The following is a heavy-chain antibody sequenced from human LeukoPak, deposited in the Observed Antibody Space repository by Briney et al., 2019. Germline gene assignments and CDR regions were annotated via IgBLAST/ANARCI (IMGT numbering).Heavy chain of an antibody. D-gene: IGHD2-15*01. J-gene: IGHJ5*02. CDR1: GGSISSGGYY. CDR3: ARGKIGYCSGGSCYNWFDP. Sequence: SETLSLTCTVSGGSISSGGYYWSWIRQHPGKGLEWIGYTYYSGSTYYNPSLKSRVTISVDTSKNQFSLKLSSVTAADTAVYYCARGKIGYCSGGSCYNWFDPWGQGTLVTVSS. V-gene: IGHV4-31*03. CDR2: TYYSGST.